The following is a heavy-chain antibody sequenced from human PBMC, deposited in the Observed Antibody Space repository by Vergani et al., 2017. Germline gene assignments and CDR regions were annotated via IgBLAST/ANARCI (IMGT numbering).Heavy chain of an antibody. Sequence: EVALVQSGPEMRKPGESLTLSCKGSEYSFGNYWIVWVRQVPGKGLEWMGIIYPADSDTRYSPSFQGQVTLSADQSSSTAFLQGDSLKASATDLYYCARHTTYSDSWGQGTLVTVSS. D-gene: IGHD1-1*01. CDR2: IYPADSDT. CDR3: ARHTTYSDS. J-gene: IGHJ4*02. V-gene: IGHV5-51*01. CDR1: EYSFGNYW.